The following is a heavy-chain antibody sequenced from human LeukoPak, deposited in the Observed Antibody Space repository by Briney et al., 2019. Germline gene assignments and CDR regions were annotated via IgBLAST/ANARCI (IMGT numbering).Heavy chain of an antibody. CDR2: IYYGGST. D-gene: IGHD3-22*01. Sequence: NPSETLSLTCTVFGGSISSGSYYSSGIRQHPGKGLEWIGYIYYGGSTYYNPSLKSRVTISVDTSKNQFSLKLSSVTAADTAVYYCSRAIYDSSGYSFDYWGQGTLVTVSS. CDR3: SRAIYDSSGYSFDY. CDR1: GGSISSGSYY. V-gene: IGHV4-31*03. J-gene: IGHJ4*02.